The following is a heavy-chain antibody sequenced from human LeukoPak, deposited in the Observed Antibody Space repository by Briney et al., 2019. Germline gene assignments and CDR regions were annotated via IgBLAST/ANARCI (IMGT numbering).Heavy chain of an antibody. CDR3: AKGKGSSAYEYYFDY. V-gene: IGHV3-9*01. CDR2: ISWNSGSI. CDR1: GFTFDDYA. J-gene: IGHJ4*02. Sequence: PGGSLRLSCAASGFTFDDYAMHWVRQAPGKGLEWVSGISWNSGSIGYADSVKGRFTISRDNAKNSLYLQMNSLRAEDTALYYCAKGKGSSAYEYYFDYWGQGTLVTVSS. D-gene: IGHD6-6*01.